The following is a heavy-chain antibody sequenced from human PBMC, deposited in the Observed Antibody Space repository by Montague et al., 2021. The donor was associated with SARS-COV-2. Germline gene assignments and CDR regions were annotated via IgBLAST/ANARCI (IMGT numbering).Heavy chain of an antibody. CDR2: MYYSGST. J-gene: IGHJ4*02. D-gene: IGHD5-24*01. Sequence: SETLSLTCTVSGGSISSYYWCWIRLPPGQGLEWIGYMYYSGSTNYNHSLKIRVTISADTSKNQFSLKLSSVTAAATAVYYCSSAFPRWLPFDPCFDYWGQGTLVTVSS. V-gene: IGHV4-59*01. CDR3: SSAFPRWLPFDPCFDY. CDR1: GGSISSYY.